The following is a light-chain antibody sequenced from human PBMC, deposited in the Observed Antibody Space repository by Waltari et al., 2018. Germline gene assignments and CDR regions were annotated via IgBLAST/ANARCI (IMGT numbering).Light chain of an antibody. CDR3: QQTYSSPRT. Sequence: DIQMTQSPSSLSASVGDRVTVTCRASQRITNFVNWYQQKPGEAPKLLIFAASTLHSGVPPRFSGSGSGTDFTLTISSLQSEDSATYYCQQTYSSPRTFGQGTKVEVK. V-gene: IGKV1-39*01. CDR2: AAS. CDR1: QRITNF. J-gene: IGKJ1*01.